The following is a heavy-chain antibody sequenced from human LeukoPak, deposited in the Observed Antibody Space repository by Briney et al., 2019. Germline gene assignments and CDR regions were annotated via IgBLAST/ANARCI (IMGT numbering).Heavy chain of an antibody. D-gene: IGHD2-15*01. CDR3: AKSPIVVVANDAFDI. CDR2: ISGSGGST. V-gene: IGHV3-23*01. J-gene: IGHJ3*02. CDR1: GFTLSSYA. Sequence: GGSLRLSCAASGFTLSSYAMTWVRQAPGKGLEWVSAISGSGGSTYYADSVKGRFTISRDNSKNTLYLQMNSLRAEDTAVYYCAKSPIVVVANDAFDIWGQGTMVTVSS.